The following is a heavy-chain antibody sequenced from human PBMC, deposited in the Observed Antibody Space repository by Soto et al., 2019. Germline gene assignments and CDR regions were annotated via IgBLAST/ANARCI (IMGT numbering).Heavy chain of an antibody. J-gene: IGHJ5*02. V-gene: IGHV1-69*13. Sequence: SVKVSCKASGGTFSSYAISGVLQSPLQGLEWMGGIIPIFGTANYAQKFQGRVTITADESTSTAYMELSSLRSEDTAVYYCARAPSSIAARLGENWFDPWGQGTLVTVSS. CDR3: ARAPSSIAARLGENWFDP. CDR1: GGTFSSYA. CDR2: IIPIFGTA. D-gene: IGHD6-6*01.